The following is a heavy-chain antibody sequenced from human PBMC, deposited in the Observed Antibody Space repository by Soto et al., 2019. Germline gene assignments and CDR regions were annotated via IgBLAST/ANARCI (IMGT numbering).Heavy chain of an antibody. CDR1: GFTFSSYS. Sequence: GGSLRLSCAASGFTFSSYSMNLVRQAPGKGLEWVSSISSSSSYIYYADSVKGRFTISRDNAKNSLYLQMNSLRAEDTAVYYCARDEVLWFGELSNPRLDYWGQGTLVTVS. CDR2: ISSSSSYI. V-gene: IGHV3-21*01. D-gene: IGHD3-10*01. J-gene: IGHJ4*02. CDR3: ARDEVLWFGELSNPRLDY.